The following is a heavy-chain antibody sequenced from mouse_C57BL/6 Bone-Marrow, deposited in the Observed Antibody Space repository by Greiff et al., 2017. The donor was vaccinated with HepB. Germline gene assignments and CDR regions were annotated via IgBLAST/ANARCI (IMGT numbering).Heavy chain of an antibody. CDR2: INPYNGGT. D-gene: IGHD1-1*01. CDR1: GYTFTDYY. CDR3: ASYGSSHYFDY. V-gene: IGHV1-19*01. Sequence: EVKLQQSGPVLVKPGASVKMSCKASGYTFTDYYMNWVKQSHGKSLEWIGVINPYNGGTSYNQKFKGKATLTVDKSSSTAYMELNSLTSEDSAVYYCASYGSSHYFDYWGQGTTLTVSS. J-gene: IGHJ2*01.